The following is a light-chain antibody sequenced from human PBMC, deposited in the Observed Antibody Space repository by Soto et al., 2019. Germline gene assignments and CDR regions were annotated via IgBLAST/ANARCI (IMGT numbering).Light chain of an antibody. CDR1: KLGDKY. CDR2: QNS. V-gene: IGLV3-1*01. Sequence: SYELTQPPSVSVSPGQTASITCSGDKLGDKYACWYRQKPGQSPVLVIYQNSKRASGIPERFSGSNSGSTATLTISGTQAMDEAYYYCQAWDSSTVVFGGGTKLTVL. J-gene: IGLJ2*01. CDR3: QAWDSSTVV.